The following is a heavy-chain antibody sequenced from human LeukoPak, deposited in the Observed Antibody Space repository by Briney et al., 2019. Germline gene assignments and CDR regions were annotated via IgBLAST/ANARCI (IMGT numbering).Heavy chain of an antibody. D-gene: IGHD6-19*01. CDR3: AGSSGPPLDP. J-gene: IGHJ5*02. V-gene: IGHV1-8*01. CDR1: GDTFTSYD. CDR2: MNPNSGTS. Sequence: ASVKASSKASGDTFTSYDINGVRQPTGQGLEWMGWMNPNSGTSGYAQKFQGRVTMNRNTSISTAYMELSSLRSEDTAVYYCAGSSGPPLDPWGQGTLVTVSS.